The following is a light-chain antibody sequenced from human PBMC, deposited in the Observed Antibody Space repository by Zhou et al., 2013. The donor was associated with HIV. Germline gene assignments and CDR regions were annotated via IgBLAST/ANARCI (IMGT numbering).Light chain of an antibody. Sequence: EIVLTQSPATLSLSPGERATLSCRASQSVGTYLAWYQQKLGQAPRLLVYDASNRVTDIPTRFSGSGSGTDFTLSISSLEPEDFAVYYCQQSSDWLTFGGGTTVEIK. CDR1: QSVGTY. V-gene: IGKV3-11*01. J-gene: IGKJ4*01. CDR3: QQSSDWLT. CDR2: DAS.